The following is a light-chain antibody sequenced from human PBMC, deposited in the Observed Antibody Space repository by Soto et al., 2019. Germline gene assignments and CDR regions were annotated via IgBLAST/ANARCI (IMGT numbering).Light chain of an antibody. CDR2: EVS. J-gene: IGLJ2*01. V-gene: IGLV2-8*01. Sequence: QSALTQPPSASGSPGQSVTISCTGTSSDVGGYNYVSWYQHHPGKAPKVMIYEVSKRPSGVPDRFSGSKSGNTASLTVSGLQAEDEADYYCSSYAGSKTLFGGATKVTVL. CDR3: SSYAGSKTL. CDR1: SSDVGGYNY.